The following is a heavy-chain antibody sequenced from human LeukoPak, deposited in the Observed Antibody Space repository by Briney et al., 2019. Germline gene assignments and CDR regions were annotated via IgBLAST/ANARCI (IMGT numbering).Heavy chain of an antibody. CDR1: GGSISSGDYY. J-gene: IGHJ4*02. D-gene: IGHD5-18*01. V-gene: IGHV4-30-4*01. CDR2: IYYSGST. CDR3: ARENIQLWSNFDC. Sequence: SETLSLTCTVSGGSISSGDYYWSWIRQPPGKGLEWIGYIYYSGSTYYNPSLKSRVTISVDTSKNQFSLKLSSVTAADTAVYYCARENIQLWSNFDCWGQGTLVTVSS.